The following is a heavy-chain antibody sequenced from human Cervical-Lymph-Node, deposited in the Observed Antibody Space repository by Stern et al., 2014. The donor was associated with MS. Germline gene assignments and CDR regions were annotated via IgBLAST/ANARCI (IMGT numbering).Heavy chain of an antibody. CDR1: GFKFSIYW. CDR3: ARQTTAWASDV. Sequence: VQLVESGAELIRPGESLKISCKGSGFKFSIYWIAWVRQMPGKGLEWMGIIYPGGSETRYSPSFQGQVTMSADKSTSTAYLQWSSLNASDTAMYFCARQTTAWASDVWGQGTLVTVSS. D-gene: IGHD1-14*01. J-gene: IGHJ4*02. V-gene: IGHV5-51*01. CDR2: IYPGGSET.